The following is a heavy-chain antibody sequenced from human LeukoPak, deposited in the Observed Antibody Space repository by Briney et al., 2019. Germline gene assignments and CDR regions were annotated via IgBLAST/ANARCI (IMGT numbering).Heavy chain of an antibody. J-gene: IGHJ4*02. CDR3: ARDRFGARFDQ. CDR2: ISTSSSTR. D-gene: IGHD3-3*01. V-gene: IGHV3-48*04. Sequence: PGGSLRLSCAASGFIFSSYSMNWLRQAPGKGLEWVSHISTSSSTRLYADSVKGRFTISRDNAKNSLYLQMNSLRAEDTAIYYRARDRFGARFDQWGRGTLVTVSS. CDR1: GFIFSSYS.